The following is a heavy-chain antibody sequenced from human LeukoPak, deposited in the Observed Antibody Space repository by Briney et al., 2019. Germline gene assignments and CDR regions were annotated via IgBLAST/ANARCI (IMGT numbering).Heavy chain of an antibody. V-gene: IGHV3-74*01. CDR3: ARWDCSSSSCQAFQHWFDP. CDR1: GLTFSSYA. Sequence: GGSLRLSCALSGLTFSSYAMRWVRQAPGRGLVWVSRIHSEGRSTSYADSVKGRLTISRDNAKNTLYLQMSSLRAEDTAVYYCARWDCSSSSCQAFQHWFDPWGQGSLVTVSS. D-gene: IGHD2-2*01. CDR2: IHSEGRST. J-gene: IGHJ5*02.